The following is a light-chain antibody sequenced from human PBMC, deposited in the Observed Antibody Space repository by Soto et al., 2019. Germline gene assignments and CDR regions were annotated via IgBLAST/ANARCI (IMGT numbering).Light chain of an antibody. V-gene: IGKV3-11*01. Sequence: EIVLTQSPATLSLSPEERATLSCRASQSVSSYLAWYQQKPGQAPRLLIYDASNRATGIPARFSGSGSGTDFTLTISSLEPEDFAVYYCQQRSNWIFTFGPGTKVDIK. CDR2: DAS. CDR3: QQRSNWIFT. CDR1: QSVSSY. J-gene: IGKJ3*01.